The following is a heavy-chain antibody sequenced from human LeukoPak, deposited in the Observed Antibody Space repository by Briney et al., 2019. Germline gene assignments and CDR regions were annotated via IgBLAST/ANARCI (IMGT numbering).Heavy chain of an antibody. CDR1: GFTFSSYW. CDR3: ARGTATTAGIDY. D-gene: IGHD6-13*01. CDR2: INIGGGST. V-gene: IGHV3-74*01. Sequence: PGGSLRLSCAASGFTFSSYWLHWVRQAPGKGLVWVSHINIGGGSTTYGDPAKGRFTTSRDNAKSTLYLQMNSLRVEDTAVYYCARGTATTAGIDYWGQGTLVTVSS. J-gene: IGHJ4*02.